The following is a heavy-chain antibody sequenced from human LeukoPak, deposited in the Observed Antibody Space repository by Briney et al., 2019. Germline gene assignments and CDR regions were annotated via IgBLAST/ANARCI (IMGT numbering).Heavy chain of an antibody. V-gene: IGHV3-15*07. CDR2: IRSNSDGGTI. CDR1: GFTFSSYW. CDR3: ATDFYDST. D-gene: IGHD3-22*01. Sequence: GGSLRLSCAASGFTFSSYWMNWVRQAPGKGLEWVGRIRSNSDGGTIDYAAPVKGRFTLSRDDSKTTLYLQMNSLQTEDTAVYYCATDFYDSTWGQGTLVTVSP. J-gene: IGHJ5*02.